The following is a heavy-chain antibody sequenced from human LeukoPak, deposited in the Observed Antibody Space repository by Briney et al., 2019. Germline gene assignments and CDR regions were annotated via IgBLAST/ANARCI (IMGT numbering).Heavy chain of an antibody. CDR2: INGDGSST. CDR3: ARELRFGELAFDI. V-gene: IGHV3-74*01. CDR1: GFTFTRHA. D-gene: IGHD3-10*01. Sequence: PGRSLRLSCAASGFTFTRHAMHWVRQAPGKGLEWVSRINGDGSSTTYAGSVKGRFTISRDNAKNTLYLQMNSLRAEDTAVYYCARELRFGELAFDIWGQGTLVTVSS. J-gene: IGHJ3*02.